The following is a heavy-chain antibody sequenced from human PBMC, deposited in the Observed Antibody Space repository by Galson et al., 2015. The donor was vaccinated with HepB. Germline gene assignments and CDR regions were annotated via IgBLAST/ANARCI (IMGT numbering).Heavy chain of an antibody. CDR2: IRSKAYGGTT. Sequence: SLRLSCAASGFTFGDYAMSWFRQAPGKGLEWVGFIRSKAYGGTTEYAASVKGRFTISRDDSKSIAYLQMNSLKTEDTAVYYCTRDHVGVHKQWLMYYFDYWGQGTLVTVSS. CDR1: GFTFGDYA. V-gene: IGHV3-49*03. J-gene: IGHJ4*02. D-gene: IGHD6-19*01. CDR3: TRDHVGVHKQWLMYYFDY.